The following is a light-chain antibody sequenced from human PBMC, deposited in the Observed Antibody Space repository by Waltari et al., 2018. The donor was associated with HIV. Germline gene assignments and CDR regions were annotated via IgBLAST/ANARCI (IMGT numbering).Light chain of an antibody. Sequence: QSVLTQPPSASGTPGQRVTISCSGGSSNIGRDTLNWYQHPPGTAPKLLIYNNNRRPSGVPDRFSGSKSGTSASLAISGLQSEDEADYYCASWDGSLNGWVFGGGTKLTVL. CDR2: NNN. CDR1: SSNIGRDT. J-gene: IGLJ3*02. CDR3: ASWDGSLNGWV. V-gene: IGLV1-44*01.